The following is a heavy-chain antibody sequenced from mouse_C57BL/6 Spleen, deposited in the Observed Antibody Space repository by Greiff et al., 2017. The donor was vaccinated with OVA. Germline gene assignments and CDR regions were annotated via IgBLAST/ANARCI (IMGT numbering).Heavy chain of an antibody. V-gene: IGHV2-2*01. CDR1: GFSLTSYG. CDR3: ARNPHYYGSSYVYYAMDY. CDR2: IWSGGST. Sequence: QVQLKESGPGLVQPSQSLSITCTVSGFSLTSYGVHWVRQSPGKGLEWLGVIWSGGSTDYNAAFISRLSISKDNSKSQVFFKMYSLQADDTAIYYCARNPHYYGSSYVYYAMDYWGQGTSVTVSS. J-gene: IGHJ4*01. D-gene: IGHD1-1*01.